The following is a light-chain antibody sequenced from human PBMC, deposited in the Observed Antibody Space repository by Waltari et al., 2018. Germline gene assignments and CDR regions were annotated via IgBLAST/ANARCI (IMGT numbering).Light chain of an antibody. J-gene: IGKJ1*01. Sequence: EIVLTQSPGTLSLSPGERATLSCRASQTVTTTSLAWYQQKPGQAPRLLIYGASMRATGIPDRFSGSGSGTDFTLTITRLEPEDVAVYYCQQYASSPWTCGQGARVEIK. CDR2: GAS. CDR1: QTVTTTS. CDR3: QQYASSPWT. V-gene: IGKV3-20*01.